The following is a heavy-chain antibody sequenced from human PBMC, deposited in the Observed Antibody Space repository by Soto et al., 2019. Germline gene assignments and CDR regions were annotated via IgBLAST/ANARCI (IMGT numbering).Heavy chain of an antibody. D-gene: IGHD6-6*01. CDR2: IYYSGST. CDR3: ARDQGLAARPYYFDY. J-gene: IGHJ4*02. V-gene: IGHV4-59*01. CDR1: GGSISSYY. Sequence: QVQLQESGPGLVKPSETLSLTCTVSGGSISSYYWSWIRQPPGKGLEWIGYIYYSGSTNYNHSLKSRVTISVDTSKNQFSLKLSSVTAADTAVYYCARDQGLAARPYYFDYWGQVTLVTVSS.